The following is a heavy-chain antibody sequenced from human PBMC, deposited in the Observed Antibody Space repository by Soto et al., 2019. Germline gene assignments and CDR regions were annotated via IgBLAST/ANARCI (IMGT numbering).Heavy chain of an antibody. V-gene: IGHV2-5*02. Sequence: QITLKESGPTLVKATQTLTLTCTCSGFSLSTTGVGVGWIRQPPGKALEWLALIHWDDDKRYSPSVKSRLTIYRDHSRIQVFLIMSNLTHVDSPIYDCVHFRRDSNHHLSSYYSCELDVWGQWNAVTVYS. D-gene: IGHD3-10*01. CDR1: GFSLSTTGVG. CDR2: IHWDDDK. CDR3: VHFRRDSNHHLSSYYSCELDV. J-gene: IGHJ6*02.